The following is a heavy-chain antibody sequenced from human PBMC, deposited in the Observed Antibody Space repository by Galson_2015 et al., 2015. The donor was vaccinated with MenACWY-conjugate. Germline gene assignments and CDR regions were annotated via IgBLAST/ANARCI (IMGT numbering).Heavy chain of an antibody. V-gene: IGHV4-59*08. J-gene: IGHJ4*02. Sequence: ETLSLTCTVSGGSISSHYWSWFRQPPGKGLEWIAYIRDTGSLKDNPSLKSRVTMSADKSNNQFSLRLISVTAADTAVYYCARIPTWGSSFVYFDYWGQGILAAVSS. CDR2: IRDTGSL. D-gene: IGHD7-27*01. CDR3: ARIPTWGSSFVYFDY. CDR1: GGSISSHY.